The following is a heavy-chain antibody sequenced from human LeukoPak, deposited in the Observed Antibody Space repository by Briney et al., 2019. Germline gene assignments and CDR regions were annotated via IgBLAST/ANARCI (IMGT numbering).Heavy chain of an antibody. D-gene: IGHD5-24*01. J-gene: IGHJ4*02. Sequence: GSLRLSCAASGFTFSSYSMNWVRQAPGKGLEWVSSISGSSSYIYYADSVRGRFTISRDSANSSLYLQMNSLRAEDTAVYYCAINHRDGYSELGYWGQGTLVSVSS. CDR3: AINHRDGYSELGY. CDR1: GFTFSSYS. V-gene: IGHV3-21*01. CDR2: ISGSSSYI.